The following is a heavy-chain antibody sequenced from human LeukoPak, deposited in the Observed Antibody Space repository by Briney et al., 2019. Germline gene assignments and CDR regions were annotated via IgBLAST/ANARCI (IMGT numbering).Heavy chain of an antibody. V-gene: IGHV3-23*01. Sequence: GGSLRPSCAASGFTFSSYAMSWVRQAPGKGLEWVSAISGSGGSTYYADSVKGRFTISRDNSKNTLYLQMNSLRAEDTAVYYCAKDRRCIVATIFDYWGQGTLVTVSS. CDR1: GFTFSSYA. J-gene: IGHJ4*02. CDR2: ISGSGGST. CDR3: AKDRRCIVATIFDY. D-gene: IGHD5-12*01.